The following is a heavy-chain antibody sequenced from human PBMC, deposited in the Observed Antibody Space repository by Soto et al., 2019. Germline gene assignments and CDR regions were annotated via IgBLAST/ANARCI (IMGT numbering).Heavy chain of an antibody. CDR3: AKSLRCVAHAYMDV. CDR2: IIHIKGRA. D-gene: IGHD2-21*01. CDR1: GGSFTSYT. V-gene: IGHV1-69*02. Sequence: QVQLVQSGAEVKKPGSSVKVSCEASGGSFTSYTFTWVRQAPGQGLEWMGRIIHIKGRADYALKLQDRVTITAERSTKTMDLELRGLRPEDTAIYYCAKSLRCVAHAYMDVWGKGTTVTVSS. J-gene: IGHJ6*03.